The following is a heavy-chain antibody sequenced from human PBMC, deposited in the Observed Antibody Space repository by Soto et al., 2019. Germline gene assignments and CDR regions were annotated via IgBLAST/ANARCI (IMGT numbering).Heavy chain of an antibody. D-gene: IGHD6-19*01. Sequence: PGESLKISCQGSGYSFTSYWISWVRQMPGKGLEWMGRIDPSDSYTNYSPSFQGHVTISADKSISTAYLQWSSLKASDTAMYYCARQVAGNYYYYGMDVWGQGTTVTVSS. J-gene: IGHJ6*02. V-gene: IGHV5-10-1*01. CDR3: ARQVAGNYYYYGMDV. CDR2: IDPSDSYT. CDR1: GYSFTSYW.